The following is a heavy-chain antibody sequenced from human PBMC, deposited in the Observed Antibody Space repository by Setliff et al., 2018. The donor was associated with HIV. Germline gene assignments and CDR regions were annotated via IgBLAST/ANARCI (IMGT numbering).Heavy chain of an antibody. D-gene: IGHD6-19*01. Sequence: PGGSLRLSCAVSEFTFGNSIIAWVRQAPGKGLEWVSTISNIEGSTYFADSVKGRFTISGDSSKNTVYLQLNSLRAEDTAVYFCAKEEYTSGRCGAFGIWGQGTVVTVSS. V-gene: IGHV3-23*01. CDR2: ISNIEGST. J-gene: IGHJ3*02. CDR3: AKEEYTSGRCGAFGI. CDR1: EFTFGNSI.